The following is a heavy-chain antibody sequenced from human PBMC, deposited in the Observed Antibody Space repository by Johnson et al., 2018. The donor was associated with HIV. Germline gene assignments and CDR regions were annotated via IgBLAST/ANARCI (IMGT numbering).Heavy chain of an antibody. CDR2: LSYDGTNQ. J-gene: IGHJ3*01. CDR3: ARGGGRGIFVHRDAFDV. Sequence: QVHLVESGGGVVQPGRSLRLSCAASGFSFNSYPMHWVRQAPGKGLEWVAHLSYDGTNQHYADSVQGRFPISIDNSKNTLYQEMNSLRPDDTSIFYCARGGGRGIFVHRDAFDVWGQGTLVTVSS. D-gene: IGHD3-3*02. V-gene: IGHV3-30-3*01. CDR1: GFSFNSYP.